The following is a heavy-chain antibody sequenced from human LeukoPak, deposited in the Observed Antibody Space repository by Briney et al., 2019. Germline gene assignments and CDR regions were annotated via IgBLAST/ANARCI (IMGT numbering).Heavy chain of an antibody. D-gene: IGHD3-10*01. V-gene: IGHV1-18*01. CDR1: GYTFTSYG. CDR2: ISAYNGNT. CDR3: ARRYYYGSGSYSYYMDV. Sequence: ASVKVSCKASGYTFTSYGISWVRQAPGQGLEWMGWISAYNGNTNYAQKLQGRVTMTTDTSTSTAYMELRSLRSDDTAVYYCARRYYYGSGSYSYYMDVWGKGTTVTVSS. J-gene: IGHJ6*03.